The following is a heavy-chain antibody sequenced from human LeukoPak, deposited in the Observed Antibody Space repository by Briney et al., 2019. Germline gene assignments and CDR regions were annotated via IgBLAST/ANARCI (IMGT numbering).Heavy chain of an antibody. CDR2: ISSSSSTI. Sequence: PGGSLRLSCAASGFTFSSYSMNWVRQAPGKGLEWVSYISSSSSTIYYADSVKGRFTISRDNAKNSLYLQMNSLRAEDTAVYYCARVSSWYAGDAFDIWGQGTMVTVSS. D-gene: IGHD6-13*01. J-gene: IGHJ3*02. V-gene: IGHV3-48*04. CDR1: GFTFSSYS. CDR3: ARVSSWYAGDAFDI.